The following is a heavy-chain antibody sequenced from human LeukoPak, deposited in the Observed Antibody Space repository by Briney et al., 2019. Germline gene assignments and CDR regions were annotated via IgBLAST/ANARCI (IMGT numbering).Heavy chain of an antibody. CDR2: TYYRSKWFN. CDR3: ARGVKNCYYAMDV. CDR1: GDSVSSNNAA. V-gene: IGHV6-1*01. J-gene: IGHJ6*02. D-gene: IGHD2-8*01. Sequence: SQTLSLTCAISGDSVSSNNAAWNWIRQSPSRGLEWLAGTYYRSKWFNDYAVSVKSRITINPDTSKNQFSLQLNSVTPEDTAVYYCARGVKNCYYAMDVWGQGTTVTVSS.